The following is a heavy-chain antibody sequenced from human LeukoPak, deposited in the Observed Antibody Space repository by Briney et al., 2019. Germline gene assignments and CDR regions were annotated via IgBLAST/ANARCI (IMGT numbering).Heavy chain of an antibody. Sequence: SETLSLTCTVSGGSISSSSYYWGWIRQPPGKGLEWIGSIYYSRSTYYNPSLKSRVTISVDTSKNQFSLKLSSVTAADTAVCYCARTGYSSSWYGAFDIWGQGTMVTVSS. D-gene: IGHD6-13*01. V-gene: IGHV4-39*01. CDR3: ARTGYSSSWYGAFDI. CDR2: IYYSRST. J-gene: IGHJ3*02. CDR1: GGSISSSSYY.